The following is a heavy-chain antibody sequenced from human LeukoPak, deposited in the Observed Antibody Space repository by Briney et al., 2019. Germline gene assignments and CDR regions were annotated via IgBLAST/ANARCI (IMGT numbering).Heavy chain of an antibody. CDR3: ARHGNHYYGSGGFDY. CDR2: IYYGGST. V-gene: IGHV4-39*01. D-gene: IGHD3-10*01. CDR1: GGSISSSYY. J-gene: IGHJ4*02. Sequence: SETLSLTCTVSGGSISSSYYWGWIRQPPGKGLDWIGSIYYGGSTYYNPSLRSRVTTSVDTSKNQFSLKLTSVTAADTAVYYCARHGNHYYGSGGFDYWGQGTLVTVSS.